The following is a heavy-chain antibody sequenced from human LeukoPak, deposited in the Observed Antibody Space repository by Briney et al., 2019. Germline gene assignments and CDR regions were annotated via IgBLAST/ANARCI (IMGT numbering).Heavy chain of an antibody. J-gene: IGHJ4*02. D-gene: IGHD3-22*01. Sequence: PSETLSLTCTVSGGSISSGGYYWSWIRQHPGKGVEWIGYIYYSGSTYYNPSLKGRVTISVDTSKNQFSLKLSSVTAADTAVYYCARSVVYDSSGYYSFFDYWGQGTLVTVSS. CDR2: IYYSGST. V-gene: IGHV4-31*03. CDR1: GGSISSGGYY. CDR3: ARSVVYDSSGYYSFFDY.